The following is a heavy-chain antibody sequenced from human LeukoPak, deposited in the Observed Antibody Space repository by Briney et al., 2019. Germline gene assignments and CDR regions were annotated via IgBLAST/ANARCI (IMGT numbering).Heavy chain of an antibody. CDR1: GGSISSYY. Sequence: SETLSLTCTVSGGSISSYYWSWIRQPPGKGLEWIGYIYYSGSTNYNPSLKSRVTISVDTSKNKFSLKLSSVTAADTAVYYCARAGGFWSGNDAFDIWGQGTMVTVSS. CDR2: IYYSGST. J-gene: IGHJ3*02. V-gene: IGHV4-59*01. CDR3: ARAGGFWSGNDAFDI. D-gene: IGHD3-3*01.